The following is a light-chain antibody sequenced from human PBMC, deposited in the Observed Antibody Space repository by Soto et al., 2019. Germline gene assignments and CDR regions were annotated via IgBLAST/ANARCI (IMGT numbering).Light chain of an antibody. J-gene: IGLJ1*01. CDR2: GNS. Sequence: VLTQPPSVSGAPVQRVSFSCIGGSSNIGAGYDVHWYQQLPGTAPKRLIYGNSNRPSGVPDRFSGSKSGTSASLAITGLQAEDEADYYCQSYGSSSYVFGTGTKVTVL. V-gene: IGLV1-40*01. CDR3: QSYGSSSYV. CDR1: SSNIGAGYD.